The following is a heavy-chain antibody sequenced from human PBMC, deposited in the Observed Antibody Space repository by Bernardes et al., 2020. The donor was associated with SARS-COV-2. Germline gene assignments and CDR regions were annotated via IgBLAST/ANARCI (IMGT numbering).Heavy chain of an antibody. CDR1: GFTFSRYW. CDR3: AQHPSSSFDN. J-gene: IGHJ4*02. V-gene: IGHV3-7*02. CDR2: INQDGSQR. Sequence: GGSLRLSCAASGFTFSRYWMSWLRQAPGPGLEWVANINQDGSQRNYVDSVRGRFTISRDNAANSLFLQLNSLRDEDTAIYYCAQHPSSSFDNWGQGTLVTVSS. D-gene: IGHD6-13*01.